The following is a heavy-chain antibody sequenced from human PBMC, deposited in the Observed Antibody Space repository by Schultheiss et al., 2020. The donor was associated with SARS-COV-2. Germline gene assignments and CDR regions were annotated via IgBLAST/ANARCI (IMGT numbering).Heavy chain of an antibody. CDR3: ARGGFFEEGADAFDI. D-gene: IGHD3-3*01. J-gene: IGHJ3*02. V-gene: IGHV4-59*01. CDR2: IYYSGST. CDR1: GFTFDDYA. Sequence: GSLRLSCAASGFTFDDYAMHWIRQPPGKGLEWIGYIYYSGSTNYNPSLKSRVTISVDTSKNQFSLKLSSVTAADTAVYYCARGGFFEEGADAFDIWGQGTMVTVSS.